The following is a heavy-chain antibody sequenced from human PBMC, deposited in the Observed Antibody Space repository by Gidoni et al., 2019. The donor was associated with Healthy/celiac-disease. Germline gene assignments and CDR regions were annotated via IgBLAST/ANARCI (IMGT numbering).Heavy chain of an antibody. Sequence: EVQLVESGGGLVQPGGSLRLSCAASGLTFSSYWMSWVRQAPGKGLEWVANIKQDGSEKYYVDSVKGRFTISRDNAKNSLYLQMNSLRAEDTAVYYCARDPQRSSSWPLGGFDPWGQGTLVTVSS. CDR3: ARDPQRSSSWPLGGFDP. D-gene: IGHD6-13*01. V-gene: IGHV3-7*01. CDR2: IKQDGSEK. CDR1: GLTFSSYW. J-gene: IGHJ5*02.